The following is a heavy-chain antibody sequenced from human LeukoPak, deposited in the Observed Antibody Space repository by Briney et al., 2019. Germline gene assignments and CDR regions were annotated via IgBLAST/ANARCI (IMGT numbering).Heavy chain of an antibody. CDR1: GFTFSSYA. Sequence: GGSLRLSCAASGFTFSSYAMHWVRQAPGKGLEWVAVISYDGSNKYYADSVKGRFTISRDKSKNTLYLQMNSLRAEDTAIYYCASIAVVASDYWGQGTLVTVSS. CDR3: ASIAVVASDY. V-gene: IGHV3-30*04. CDR2: ISYDGSNK. J-gene: IGHJ4*02. D-gene: IGHD6-19*01.